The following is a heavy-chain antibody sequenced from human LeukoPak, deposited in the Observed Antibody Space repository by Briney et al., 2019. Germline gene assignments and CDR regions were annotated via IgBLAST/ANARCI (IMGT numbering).Heavy chain of an antibody. CDR3: TTELVWFGVLAH. D-gene: IGHD3-10*01. Sequence: NPGGSLRLSCAGSGFTFNNAWMTWVRQAPGKGLEWVGRIKSKTDGGTTDYAAPVKDRFTISRDDSKSTLYLQMNSLQTEDTGVYYCTTELVWFGVLAHWGQGTLATVSS. V-gene: IGHV3-15*01. CDR1: GFTFNNAW. CDR2: IKSKTDGGTT. J-gene: IGHJ4*02.